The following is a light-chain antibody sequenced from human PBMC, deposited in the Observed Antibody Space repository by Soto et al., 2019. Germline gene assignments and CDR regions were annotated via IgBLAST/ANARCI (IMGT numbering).Light chain of an antibody. Sequence: EIVMTQSPATLSVSPGERATLSCRASQSVSSNLAWYQQKPGQSPRLFIYGASSRATGVPARFSGSGSGTEFTFTISGLQSEDFAVYFCQQYNDWLALTFGGGTKLEIK. V-gene: IGKV3-15*01. J-gene: IGKJ4*01. CDR3: QQYNDWLALT. CDR1: QSVSSN. CDR2: GAS.